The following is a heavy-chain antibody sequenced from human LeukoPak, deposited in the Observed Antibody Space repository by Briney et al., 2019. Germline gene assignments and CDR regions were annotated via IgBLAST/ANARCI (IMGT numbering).Heavy chain of an antibody. Sequence: SVKVSCKASGGTFSSYAISWVQQAPGQGLEWMGGIIPIFGTANYAQKFQGRVTITADKSTSTAYMELSSLRSEDTAVYYCASELYDILTGTFDYWGQGTLVTVSS. V-gene: IGHV1-69*06. D-gene: IGHD3-9*01. CDR3: ASELYDILTGTFDY. J-gene: IGHJ4*02. CDR2: IIPIFGTA. CDR1: GGTFSSYA.